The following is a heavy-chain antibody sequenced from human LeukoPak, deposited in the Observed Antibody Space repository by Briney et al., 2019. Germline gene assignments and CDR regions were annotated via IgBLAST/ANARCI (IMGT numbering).Heavy chain of an antibody. V-gene: IGHV3-48*02. D-gene: IGHD3-9*01. CDR3: ATDQRYAFDY. Sequence: GGSLRLSCAASGFTFSTYSMNWVRQAPGKGLEWISNIRTTAEGAKYAYYADSVKGRVTISRDDGKNTLYLHMNSLRDDDTAVYYCATDQRYAFDYWGQGILVTVSS. CDR1: GFTFSTYS. CDR2: IRTTAEGAKYA. J-gene: IGHJ4*02.